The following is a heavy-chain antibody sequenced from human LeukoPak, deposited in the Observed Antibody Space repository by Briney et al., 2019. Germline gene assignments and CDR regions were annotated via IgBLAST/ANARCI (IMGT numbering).Heavy chain of an antibody. V-gene: IGHV4-30-2*01. CDR1: GGSISSGGYS. CDR2: IYHSGST. CDR3: ARGPFRKGYFDY. Sequence: PSQTLSLTCAVSGGSISSGGYSWSWIRQPPGKGLEWIGYIYHSGSTYYNPSLKSRVTISVDTSKNQFSLKLSSVTAADTAVYYCARGPFRKGYFDYWGQGTLVTVSS. J-gene: IGHJ4*02.